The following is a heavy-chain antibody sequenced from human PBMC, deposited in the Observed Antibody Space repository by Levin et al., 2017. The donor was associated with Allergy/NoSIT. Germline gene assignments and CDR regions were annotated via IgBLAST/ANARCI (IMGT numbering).Heavy chain of an antibody. D-gene: IGHD6-13*01. Sequence: LSLTCTVSGGSISSSSYYWGWIRQPPGKGLEWIGSIYYSGNTYYNPSLMSRVTISVDTSKNQFSLKLSSVTATDTAVYYCARQPGYSSSWYNWFDPWGQGTLVTVSS. J-gene: IGHJ5*02. CDR1: GGSISSSSYY. CDR2: IYYSGNT. CDR3: ARQPGYSSSWYNWFDP. V-gene: IGHV4-39*01.